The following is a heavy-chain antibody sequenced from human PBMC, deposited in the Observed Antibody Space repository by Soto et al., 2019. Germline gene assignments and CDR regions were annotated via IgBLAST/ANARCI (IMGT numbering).Heavy chain of an antibody. D-gene: IGHD2-15*01. CDR2: VSYDGSNK. CDR1: GVTFNTYA. CDR3: AKDRGRYCSGARCYLFDS. Sequence: QVQLVQSGGGVVQPGRSLTLSCAASGVTFNTYAMHWVRQALGKGLEWVAIVSYDGSNKYYADSVKGRFTISRDNSKNTLNLQMNSVRAEDTAVYYCAKDRGRYCSGARCYLFDSWGQGTLVTVSS. V-gene: IGHV3-30*04. J-gene: IGHJ4*02.